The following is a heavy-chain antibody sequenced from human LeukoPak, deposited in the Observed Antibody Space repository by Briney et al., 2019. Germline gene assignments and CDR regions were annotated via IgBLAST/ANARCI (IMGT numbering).Heavy chain of an antibody. CDR2: IKQDGSEK. J-gene: IGHJ4*02. V-gene: IGHV3-7*03. Sequence: GGSLRLSCAASGFIFSSYWMSWVRQAPGKGLEWVANIKQDGSEKYYVDSVKGRFTISRDNAKNSLYLQMNSLRTDDTGVYYCARDRGAARPNDYWGQGTLVAVSS. D-gene: IGHD6-6*01. CDR1: GFIFSSYW. CDR3: ARDRGAARPNDY.